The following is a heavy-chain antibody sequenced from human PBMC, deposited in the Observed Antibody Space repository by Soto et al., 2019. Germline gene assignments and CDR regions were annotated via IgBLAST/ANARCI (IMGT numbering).Heavy chain of an antibody. CDR3: ARGSGGSDSSGWYGVGY. CDR1: GYTFTSYY. Sequence: ASVKVSCKASGYTFTSYYMHWVRQAPGQGLEWMGIINPSSGSTSYAQKFQGRVTMTRDTSTSTVYMELSSLRSEDTAVYYCARGSGGSDSSGWYGVGYWGQGTLVTVSS. D-gene: IGHD6-19*01. CDR2: INPSSGST. V-gene: IGHV1-46*01. J-gene: IGHJ4*02.